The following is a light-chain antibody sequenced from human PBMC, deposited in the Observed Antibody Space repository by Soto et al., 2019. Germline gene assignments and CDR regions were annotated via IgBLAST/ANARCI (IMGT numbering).Light chain of an antibody. CDR1: QSVSSN. V-gene: IGKV3-15*01. Sequence: EIVMTQSPATLSVSPGDRATLSCRAGQSVSSNLAWYQQKPGQAPRLLIYGASSRATGIPARFSGSGSGTECPLTISSLQSEDFAVYYCQRYNAWPITFGQGTRLDIK. J-gene: IGKJ5*01. CDR3: QRYNAWPIT. CDR2: GAS.